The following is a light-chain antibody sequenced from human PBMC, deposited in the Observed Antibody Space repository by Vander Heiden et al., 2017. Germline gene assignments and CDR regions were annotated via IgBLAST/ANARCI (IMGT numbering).Light chain of an antibody. CDR2: GNS. V-gene: IGLV1-40*01. CDR3: QSYDSSLSGPSYV. CDR1: SSNIGAGYD. Sequence: QSVLTQPPSVSGAPGQRVTIPCTGSSSNIGAGYDVHWYQQLPGTAPKLLIYGNSNRPSGVPDRFSGSKSGTSASLAITGLQAEDEADYYCQSYDSSLSGPSYVFGTGTKVTVL. J-gene: IGLJ1*01.